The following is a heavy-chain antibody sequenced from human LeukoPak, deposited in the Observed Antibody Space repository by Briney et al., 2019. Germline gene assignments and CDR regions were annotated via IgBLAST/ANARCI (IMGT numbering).Heavy chain of an antibody. V-gene: IGHV3-9*01. Sequence: PGRSLRLSCAASGFTFDDYAMHWVRQAPGKGLEWVSGISWNSGSIGYADSVKGRSTISRDNAKNSLYLQMNSLRAEDTALYYCAKSYYYDSSGYFDYWGQGTLVTVSS. CDR1: GFTFDDYA. CDR2: ISWNSGSI. CDR3: AKSYYYDSSGYFDY. D-gene: IGHD3-22*01. J-gene: IGHJ4*02.